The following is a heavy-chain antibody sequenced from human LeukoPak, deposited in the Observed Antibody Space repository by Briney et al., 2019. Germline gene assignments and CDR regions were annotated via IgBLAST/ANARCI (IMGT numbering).Heavy chain of an antibody. Sequence: ASVKVSCKASGYTFTSYAMHWVRQAPGQRLEWMGWINAGNGNTKYSQKFQGRVTITRDTSASTAYMELSSLRSEDTAVYYCARVPYYYDSSGYLDYWGQGTLVTVSS. D-gene: IGHD3-22*01. CDR2: INAGNGNT. CDR1: GYTFTSYA. CDR3: ARVPYYYDSSGYLDY. V-gene: IGHV1-3*01. J-gene: IGHJ4*02.